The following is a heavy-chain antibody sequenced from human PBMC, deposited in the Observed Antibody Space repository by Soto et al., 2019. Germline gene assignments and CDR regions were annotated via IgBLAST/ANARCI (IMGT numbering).Heavy chain of an antibody. Sequence: PGGSLRLSCAASGFTFSSYWMHWVRQAPGKGLVWVSRINSDGSSTSYADSVKGRFTISRDNAKNTLYLQMNSLRAEDTAVYYCARRNYSNYVGYYYGMDVWGQGTTVTVPS. D-gene: IGHD4-4*01. J-gene: IGHJ6*02. CDR1: GFTFSSYW. CDR3: ARRNYSNYVGYYYGMDV. CDR2: INSDGSST. V-gene: IGHV3-74*01.